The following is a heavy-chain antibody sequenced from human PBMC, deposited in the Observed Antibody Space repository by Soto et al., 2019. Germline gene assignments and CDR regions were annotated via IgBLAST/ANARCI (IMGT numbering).Heavy chain of an antibody. Sequence: PGGSLRLSCAASGFTFSSYWMSWVRQAPGKGLEWVANIKQDGSEKYYVDSVKGRFTISRDNAKNSLYLQMNSLRAEDTAVYYCARTYYYDSSGYFFIGYFDYWGQGTLVTVSS. CDR3: ARTYYYDSSGYFFIGYFDY. J-gene: IGHJ4*02. D-gene: IGHD3-22*01. CDR2: IKQDGSEK. V-gene: IGHV3-7*01. CDR1: GFTFSSYW.